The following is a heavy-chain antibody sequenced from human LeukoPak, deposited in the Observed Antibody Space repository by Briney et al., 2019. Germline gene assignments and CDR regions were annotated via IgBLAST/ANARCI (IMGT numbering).Heavy chain of an antibody. V-gene: IGHV3-30-3*01. CDR2: ISYDGSNK. CDR3: ARRGYYYDSSGYPVVDY. D-gene: IGHD3-22*01. J-gene: IGHJ4*02. CDR1: VFTFSSYA. Sequence: PGGSLRLSCAASVFTFSSYAMHWVRQAPGKGLEWVAVISYDGSNKYYADSVKGRFTISRDNSKNTLYLQMNSLRAEDTAVYYCARRGYYYDSSGYPVVDYWGQGTLVTVSS.